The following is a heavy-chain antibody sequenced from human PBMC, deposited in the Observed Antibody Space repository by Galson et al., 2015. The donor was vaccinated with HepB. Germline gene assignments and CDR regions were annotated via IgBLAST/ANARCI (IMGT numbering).Heavy chain of an antibody. CDR2: IYSGGST. CDR1: GFTVSSNY. Sequence: SLRLSCAASGFTVSSNYMSWVRQAPGKGLEWVSVIYSGGSTYYADSVKGRFTISRDNSKNTLYLQMNSLRAEDTAVYYCAREEFDCSSTSCYTYIDYWGQGTLVTVSS. J-gene: IGHJ4*02. D-gene: IGHD2-2*02. V-gene: IGHV3-66*01. CDR3: AREEFDCSSTSCYTYIDY.